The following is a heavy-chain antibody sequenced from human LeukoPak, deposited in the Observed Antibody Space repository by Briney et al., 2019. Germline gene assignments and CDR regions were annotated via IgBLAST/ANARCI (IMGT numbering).Heavy chain of an antibody. J-gene: IGHJ4*02. Sequence: SETLSLTCTVSGGSISSFYWNWIRQSPGKGLEWIGCIYYSGSTNYNPSLKSRVSISIDTSKNQFSLKLSSVTAADTAVYYCARANSGTYSSLWDYWGQGTLVNVSS. CDR2: IYYSGST. CDR3: ARANSGTYSSLWDY. D-gene: IGHD1-26*01. CDR1: GGSISSFY. V-gene: IGHV4-59*12.